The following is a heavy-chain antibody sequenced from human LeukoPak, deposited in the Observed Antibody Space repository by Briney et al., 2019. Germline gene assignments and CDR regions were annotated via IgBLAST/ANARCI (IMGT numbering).Heavy chain of an antibody. CDR3: ARVRTGDIDY. CDR2: IYYSGST. Sequence: SETLSLTCTVSGGSVSSGSYYWSWIRQPPGKGLEWIGYIYYSGSTNYSPSLKSRVTISVDTSKNQFSLKLSSVTAADTAVYYCARVRTGDIDYWGQGTLVTVSS. V-gene: IGHV4-61*01. J-gene: IGHJ4*02. CDR1: GGSVSSGSYY. D-gene: IGHD7-27*01.